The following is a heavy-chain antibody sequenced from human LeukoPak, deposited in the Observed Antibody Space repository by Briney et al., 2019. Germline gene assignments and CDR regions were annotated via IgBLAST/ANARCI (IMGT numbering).Heavy chain of an antibody. D-gene: IGHD3-22*01. Sequence: GESLKISCKTSGYSFTNYWIGWVRQMPGKGLEWMGIIHPGNSETRYTPSFQGQVTFSADKSITTAYLQWSSLKASDTAIFYCARPDSGGYYYVHQWGQGTLVTVSS. V-gene: IGHV5-51*01. CDR2: IHPGNSET. J-gene: IGHJ1*01. CDR1: GYSFTNYW. CDR3: ARPDSGGYYYVHQ.